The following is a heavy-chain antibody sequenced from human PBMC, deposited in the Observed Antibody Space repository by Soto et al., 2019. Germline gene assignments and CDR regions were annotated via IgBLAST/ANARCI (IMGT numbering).Heavy chain of an antibody. V-gene: IGHV3-21*01. CDR1: GFTFSSYS. J-gene: IGHJ6*02. CDR3: ARDWGCSGGSCRYGMDV. Sequence: EVQLVESGGGLVKPGGSLRLSCAASGFTFSSYSMNWVRQAPGKGLDWVSSISSSSSYIYYADSVKGRFTISRDNAKNSLYLQMNSLRAEDTAVYYCARDWGCSGGSCRYGMDVWGQGTTVTVSS. CDR2: ISSSSSYI. D-gene: IGHD2-15*01.